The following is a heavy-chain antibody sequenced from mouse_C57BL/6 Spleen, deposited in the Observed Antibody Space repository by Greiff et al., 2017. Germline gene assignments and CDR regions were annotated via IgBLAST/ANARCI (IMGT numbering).Heavy chain of an antibody. CDR3: ARSGGSRYFEE. D-gene: IGHD1-1*01. V-gene: IGHV1-64*01. CDR2: IHPNSGST. Sequence: QVQLQQPGAELVKPGASVKLSCKASGYTFTSYWMHWVKQRPGQGLEWIGMIHPNSGSTNYNEKFKSKATLTVDKSSSTAYMQLSSLTSEDSAVYYCARSGGSRYFEEGGKGTTRTVSS. CDR1: GYTFTSYW. J-gene: IGHJ2*01.